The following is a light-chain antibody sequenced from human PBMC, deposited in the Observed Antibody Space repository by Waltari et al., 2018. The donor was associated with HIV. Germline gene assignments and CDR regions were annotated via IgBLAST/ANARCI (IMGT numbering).Light chain of an antibody. V-gene: IGKV2-28*01. J-gene: IGKJ1*01. CDR2: LGY. CDR3: MQALETPRT. CDR1: QRLLQSTRNNY. Sequence: DIVMTQFPPSLPVTAGEPASISCRSSQRLLQSTRNNYFNWYLQKPGQSPQLLIYLGYNRALGGPDRFSGGGSDTHFTLKISSVEAEVVEIYYCMQALETPRTFGQGTKLEIK.